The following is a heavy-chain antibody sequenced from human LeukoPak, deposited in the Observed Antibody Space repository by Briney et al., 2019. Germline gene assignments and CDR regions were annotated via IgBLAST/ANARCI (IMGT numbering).Heavy chain of an antibody. CDR1: GGSISSSSYY. CDR2: IYYSGST. Sequence: PSETLSLTCTVSGGSISSSSYYWGWIRQPPGKGLEWIGSIYYSGSTYYNPSLKSRATISVDTSKNQFSLKLSSVTAADTAVYYCARQPDYGDYGGWFDPWGQGTLVTVSS. D-gene: IGHD4-17*01. J-gene: IGHJ5*02. V-gene: IGHV4-39*01. CDR3: ARQPDYGDYGGWFDP.